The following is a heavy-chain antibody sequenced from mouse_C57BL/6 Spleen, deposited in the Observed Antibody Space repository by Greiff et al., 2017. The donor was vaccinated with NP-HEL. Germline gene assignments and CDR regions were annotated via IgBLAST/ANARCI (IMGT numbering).Heavy chain of an antibody. CDR1: GYAFSSSW. V-gene: IGHV1-82*01. CDR2: IYPGDGDT. J-gene: IGHJ2*01. Sequence: VQLQQSGPELVKPGASVKISCKASGYAFSSSWMNWVKQRPGKGLEWIGRIYPGDGDTNYNGKFKGKATLTGDKSSSTAYMQLSSLTSEDSAVYFCARALRLYDFDYWGQGTTLTVFS. D-gene: IGHD1-1*01. CDR3: ARALRLYDFDY.